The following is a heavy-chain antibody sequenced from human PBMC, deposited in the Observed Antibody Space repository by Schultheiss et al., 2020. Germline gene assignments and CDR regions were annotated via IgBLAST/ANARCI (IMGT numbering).Heavy chain of an antibody. Sequence: ESLKISCAASGFTFSTFTMSWVRQAPGKGLEWVSSIYGHGAYTVYADSVKGRFTISRDQSTSTLFLQMNRLTVEDTALYYCAKDRVPDSRWNFDHWGQGVLVTVSS. CDR2: IYGHGAYT. J-gene: IGHJ4*02. V-gene: IGHV3-23*01. D-gene: IGHD2-15*01. CDR3: AKDRVPDSRWNFDH. CDR1: GFTFSTFT.